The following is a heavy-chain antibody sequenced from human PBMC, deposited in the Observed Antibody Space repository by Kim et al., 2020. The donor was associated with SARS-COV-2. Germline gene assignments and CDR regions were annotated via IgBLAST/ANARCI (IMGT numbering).Heavy chain of an antibody. D-gene: IGHD2-15*01. V-gene: IGHV3-7*03. CDR1: GGSFSGYW. CDR3: AAEVAETAPSYWYGMDV. CDR2: IKQDGSGK. J-gene: IGHJ6*02. Sequence: GGSLRLSCAASGGSFSGYWMSWVRQAPGKGLEWVATIKQDGSGKYYVDSVKGRFTISRENAKNSLYLQMSSLRTEDTAVYYCAAEVAETAPSYWYGMDVWGQGTTVTVSS.